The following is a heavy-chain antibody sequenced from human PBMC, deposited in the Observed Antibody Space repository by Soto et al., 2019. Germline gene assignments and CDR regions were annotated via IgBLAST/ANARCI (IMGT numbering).Heavy chain of an antibody. CDR1: GGTFSSYA. CDR2: IIPIFGTA. Sequence: QVQLVQSGAEVKKPGSSVKVSCKASGGTFSSYAISWVRQAPGQGLEWMGGIIPIFGTANYAQKFQGRVTITAVETTSTAYMELSSLRYEDTAVYYCARGESSSWYFYYYYGMDVWGQGTTVTVSS. D-gene: IGHD6-13*01. V-gene: IGHV1-69*01. J-gene: IGHJ6*02. CDR3: ARGESSSWYFYYYYGMDV.